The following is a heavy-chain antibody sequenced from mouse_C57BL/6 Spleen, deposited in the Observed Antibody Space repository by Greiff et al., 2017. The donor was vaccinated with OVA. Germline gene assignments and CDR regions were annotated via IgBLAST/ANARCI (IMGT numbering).Heavy chain of an antibody. CDR2: IYPGDGDT. Sequence: QVQLKQSGAELVKPGASVKISCKASGYAFSSYWMNWVKQRPGKGLEWIGQIYPGDGDTNYNGKFKGKATLTADKSSSTASMQLSSLTSEDSAVYFCARQPPARNYAMDYWGQGTSVTVSS. CDR3: ARQPPARNYAMDY. D-gene: IGHD6-1*01. CDR1: GYAFSSYW. J-gene: IGHJ4*01. V-gene: IGHV1-80*01.